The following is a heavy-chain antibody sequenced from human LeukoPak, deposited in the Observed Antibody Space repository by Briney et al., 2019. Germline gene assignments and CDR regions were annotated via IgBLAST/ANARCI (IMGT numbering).Heavy chain of an antibody. CDR2: IYYSGST. CDR3: ARALVTYYYDSSGYSGLFAY. J-gene: IGHJ4*02. D-gene: IGHD3-22*01. V-gene: IGHV4-30-4*08. CDR1: GGSISSGDYY. Sequence: PSQTLSLTSTVSGGSISSGDYYWSWIRQPPGKGLEWIGYIYYSGSTYYNPSLKSRVTISVDTSKNQFSLKLSSVTAADTAVYYCARALVTYYYDSSGYSGLFAYWGQGTLVTVSS.